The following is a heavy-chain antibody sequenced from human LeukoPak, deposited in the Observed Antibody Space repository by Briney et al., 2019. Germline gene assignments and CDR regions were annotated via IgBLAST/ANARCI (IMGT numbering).Heavy chain of an antibody. CDR2: IYTSGST. J-gene: IGHJ4*02. D-gene: IGHD6-19*01. V-gene: IGHV4-4*07. Sequence: PSETLSLTCTVSGGSISSYYWSWIRQPAGKGLEWIGRIYTSGSTNYNPSLKSRVTMSVDTSKTQFSLKLSSVTAADTAVYYCARDIAYSSGWQCFDYWGQGTLVTVSS. CDR3: ARDIAYSSGWQCFDY. CDR1: GGSISSYY.